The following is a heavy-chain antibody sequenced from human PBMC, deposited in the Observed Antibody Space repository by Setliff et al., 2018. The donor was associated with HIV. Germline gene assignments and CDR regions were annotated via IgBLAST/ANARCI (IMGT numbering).Heavy chain of an antibody. V-gene: IGHV3-7*04. CDR2: INQDGIDK. J-gene: IGHJ4*02. Sequence: PGGSLRLSCAASGFTFRSYWMSWVRQAPGKGLEWVANINQDGIDKYYVDSVNGRFTISRDNAKNSVYRQMDSLRAEDTAVYFCTRDGGGDYGVYAPDYWGQGTLVTVSS. CDR1: GFTFRSYW. D-gene: IGHD4-17*01. CDR3: TRDGGGDYGVYAPDY.